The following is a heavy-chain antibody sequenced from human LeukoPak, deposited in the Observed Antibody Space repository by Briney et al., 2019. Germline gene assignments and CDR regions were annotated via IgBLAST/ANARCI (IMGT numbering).Heavy chain of an antibody. CDR3: ARAASSGWYHYYYYMDV. J-gene: IGHJ6*03. D-gene: IGHD6-19*01. CDR2: IYYSGST. Sequence: PSETLSLTCTVSGGSISSSSYYWGWIRQPPGKGLEWIGSIYYSGSTNYNPSLKSRVTISVDTSKNQFSLKLSSVTAADTAVYYCARAASSGWYHYYYYMDVWGKGTTVTVSS. CDR1: GGSISSSSYY. V-gene: IGHV4-39*07.